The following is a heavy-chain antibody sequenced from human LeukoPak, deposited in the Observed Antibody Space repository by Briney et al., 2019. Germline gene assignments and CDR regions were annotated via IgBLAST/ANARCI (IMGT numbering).Heavy chain of an antibody. CDR3: ARDSSGYQ. CDR2: IKEDGSEK. D-gene: IGHD3-22*01. Sequence: GGSLRLSCAASGFTFSTYWMSWVRQAPGKGLEWVANIKEDGSEKYYGDSVKGRFTIARDNAKNSLYLQMNSLRAEDTAVYYCARDSSGYQWGQGTLVTVSS. J-gene: IGHJ4*02. V-gene: IGHV3-7*01. CDR1: GFTFSTYW.